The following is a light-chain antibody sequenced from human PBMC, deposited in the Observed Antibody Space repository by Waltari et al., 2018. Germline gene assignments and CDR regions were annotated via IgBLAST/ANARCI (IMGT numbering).Light chain of an antibody. CDR2: DAS. Sequence: DIVLTQSPGTLSLSPGARATLPCRASQSVCKYLAWYQQKPGQAPRLLIYDASTRATGIPDRFSGSGSGTDFSLTISRLEPEDFAVYYCQKYVNLPATFGQGTKVEI. V-gene: IGKV3-20*01. CDR3: QKYVNLPAT. CDR1: QSVCKY. J-gene: IGKJ1*01.